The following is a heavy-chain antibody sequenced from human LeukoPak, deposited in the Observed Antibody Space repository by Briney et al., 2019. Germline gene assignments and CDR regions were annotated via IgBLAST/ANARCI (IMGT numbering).Heavy chain of an antibody. D-gene: IGHD2-2*01. CDR2: ISRSGSTK. Sequence: GGSLRLSCAASGFTFSDYNMRWIRQAPGKGLEWVSSISRSGSTKYYADSVKGRFTISRDNSKNTLYLQMNSLRAEDTAVYYCAKGYCSSTSCLKTDWGQGTLVTVSS. CDR1: GFTFSDYN. V-gene: IGHV3-11*04. CDR3: AKGYCSSTSCLKTD. J-gene: IGHJ4*02.